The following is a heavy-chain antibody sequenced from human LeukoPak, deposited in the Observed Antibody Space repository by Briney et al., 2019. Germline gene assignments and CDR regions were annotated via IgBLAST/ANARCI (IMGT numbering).Heavy chain of an antibody. CDR1: GFAFSSLA. D-gene: IGHD2-15*01. J-gene: IGHJ4*02. CDR3: ARVGSRYCSGANCYDGF. CDR2: ISYDGNNQ. Sequence: PGGSLRLSCAVSGFAFSSLAMHWVRQAPGKGLEWAAFISYDGNNQYYADSVKGRFTTSRDNSKNTLYLQMNNLRAEDTAIYYCARVGSRYCSGANCYDGFWGQGTLVSVSS. V-gene: IGHV3-30-3*01.